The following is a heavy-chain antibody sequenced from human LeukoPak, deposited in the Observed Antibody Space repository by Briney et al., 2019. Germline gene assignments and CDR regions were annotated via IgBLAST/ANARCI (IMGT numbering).Heavy chain of an antibody. J-gene: IGHJ6*02. CDR3: ARALNTELDYGDYDAGDYYYYYGMDV. CDR1: GFTFSSYG. Sequence: GRSLRLSCAASGFTFSSYGMHWVRQAPGKGLEWVAVIWYDGSNKYYADSVKGRFTISRDNSKKALYLQMNGLSAEDTAVYYCARALNTELDYGDYDAGDYYYYYGMDVWGQGTTVTVSS. D-gene: IGHD4-17*01. V-gene: IGHV3-33*01. CDR2: IWYDGSNK.